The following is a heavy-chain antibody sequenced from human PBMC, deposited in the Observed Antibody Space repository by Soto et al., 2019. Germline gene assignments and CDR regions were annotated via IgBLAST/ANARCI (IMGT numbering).Heavy chain of an antibody. CDR1: GGSISSSSYY. Sequence: SGTPSLTCTVSGGSISSSSYYWGWIRQPPGKGLEWIGSIYYSGSTYYNPSLKSRVTISVDTSKNQFSLKLSSVTAADTAVYYCARQSVAGTGDWFDPWGQGTLVTVS. D-gene: IGHD6-19*01. CDR2: IYYSGST. CDR3: ARQSVAGTGDWFDP. J-gene: IGHJ5*02. V-gene: IGHV4-39*01.